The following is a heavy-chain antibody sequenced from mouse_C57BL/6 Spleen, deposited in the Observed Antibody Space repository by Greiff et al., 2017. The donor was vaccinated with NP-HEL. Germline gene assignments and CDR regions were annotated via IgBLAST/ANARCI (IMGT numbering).Heavy chain of an antibody. D-gene: IGHD1-1*01. V-gene: IGHV5-12*01. Sequence: EVQVVESGGGLVQPGGSLKLSCAASGFTFSDYYMYWVRQTPEKRLEWVAYISNGGGSTYYPDTVKGRFTISRDNAKNTLYLQMSRLKSEDTAMYYCARHGGSSYVEWYFDVWGTGTTVTVSS. CDR1: GFTFSDYY. J-gene: IGHJ1*03. CDR3: ARHGGSSYVEWYFDV. CDR2: ISNGGGST.